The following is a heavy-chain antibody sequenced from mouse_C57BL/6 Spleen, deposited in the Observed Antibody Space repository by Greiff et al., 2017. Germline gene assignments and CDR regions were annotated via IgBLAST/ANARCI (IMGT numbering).Heavy chain of an antibody. CDR1: GYTFTSYW. J-gene: IGHJ2*01. V-gene: IGHV1-55*01. Sequence: QVQLQQSGAELVKPGASVKMSCKASGYTFTSYWITWVKQRPGQGLEWIGDIYPGSGSTNYNEKFKSKATLTVDTSSSPSYMQLSSLTSEDSAVYYCARSRPYFDYWGQGTTLTVSS. CDR2: IYPGSGST. CDR3: ARSRPYFDY.